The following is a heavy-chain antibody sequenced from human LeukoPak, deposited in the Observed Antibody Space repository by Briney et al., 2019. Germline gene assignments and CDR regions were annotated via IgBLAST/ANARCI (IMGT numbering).Heavy chain of an antibody. V-gene: IGHV1-18*01. CDR3: ARDSGSASGSYIEYFQH. CDR1: GYTFTSYG. J-gene: IGHJ1*01. D-gene: IGHD3-22*01. CDR2: ISTNNGKT. Sequence: GASVKVSCKASGYTFTSYGISWVRQAPGQGAEWMGWISTNNGKTNYAQKFQGRVTMTTDTSTSTSYMELRSLRSDDTAVYYCARDSGSASGSYIEYFQHWGQGTLVTVSS.